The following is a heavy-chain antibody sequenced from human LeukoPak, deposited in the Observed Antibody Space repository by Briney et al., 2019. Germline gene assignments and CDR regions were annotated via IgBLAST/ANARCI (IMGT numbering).Heavy chain of an antibody. Sequence: PGGSLRLSCAASGFTFSSYAMSWVRQAPGKGLEWVSAIGGSGGSTYYADSVKGRFTISRGNSKNTLYLQMNSLRAEDTAVYYCAKDRHGSGSYQDFDYWGQGTLVTVSS. CDR2: IGGSGGST. D-gene: IGHD3-10*01. CDR1: GFTFSSYA. J-gene: IGHJ4*02. V-gene: IGHV3-23*01. CDR3: AKDRHGSGSYQDFDY.